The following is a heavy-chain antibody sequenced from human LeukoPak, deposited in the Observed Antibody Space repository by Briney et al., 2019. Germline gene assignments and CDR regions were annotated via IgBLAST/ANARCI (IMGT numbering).Heavy chain of an antibody. Sequence: GGSLRLSCAASGFTFSSYSMNWVRQAPGMGLEWVSSISSSSSYIYYADSVKGRFTISRDNAKNSLYLQMNSLRAEDTAVYYCGASNSYYYDSSGSDYWGQGTLVTVSS. CDR3: GASNSYYYDSSGSDY. CDR1: GFTFSSYS. J-gene: IGHJ4*02. D-gene: IGHD3-22*01. CDR2: ISSSSSYI. V-gene: IGHV3-21*01.